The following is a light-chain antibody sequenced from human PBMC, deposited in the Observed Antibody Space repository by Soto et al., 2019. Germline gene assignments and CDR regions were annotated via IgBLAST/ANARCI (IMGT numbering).Light chain of an antibody. CDR1: SSDVGGYNY. Sequence: QSALTQPPSASGSPGQSVTISCTRTSSDVGGYNYVSWYQQHPGKAPKLMIYEVSKRPSGVPDRFSGSKSGNTASLTVSGLQAEDEADYYCSSYAGSNNVVFGGGTKLTVL. CDR2: EVS. V-gene: IGLV2-8*01. J-gene: IGLJ2*01. CDR3: SSYAGSNNVV.